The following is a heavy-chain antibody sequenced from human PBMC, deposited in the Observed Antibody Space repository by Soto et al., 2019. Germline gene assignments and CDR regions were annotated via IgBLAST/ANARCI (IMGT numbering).Heavy chain of an antibody. CDR2: IWYDGSNK. V-gene: IGHV3-33*01. D-gene: IGHD6-13*01. J-gene: IGHJ4*02. Sequence: PGGSLRLSCAASGFTFSSYGMHWVRQAPGKGLEWVAVIWYDGSNKYYADSVKGRFTISRDNSKNTLYLQMNSLRAEDTAVYYCARGVRQQLVRSPSDSWGQGTLVTVS. CDR1: GFTFSSYG. CDR3: ARGVRQQLVRSPSDS.